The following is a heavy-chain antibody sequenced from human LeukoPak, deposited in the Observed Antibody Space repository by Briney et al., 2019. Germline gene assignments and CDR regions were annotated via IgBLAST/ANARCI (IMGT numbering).Heavy chain of an antibody. CDR2: ISHDGSNK. D-gene: IGHD3-10*01. Sequence: GGSLRLSCAASGFTFSSYAMHWVRQAPGKGLEWVAVISHDGSNKYYADSVKGRFTISRDNSKNTLYLQMNSLRAEDTAVYYCARDQFGELVVCTFHIWGQGTMVTVSS. CDR1: GFTFSSYA. V-gene: IGHV3-30-3*01. J-gene: IGHJ3*02. CDR3: ARDQFGELVVCTFHI.